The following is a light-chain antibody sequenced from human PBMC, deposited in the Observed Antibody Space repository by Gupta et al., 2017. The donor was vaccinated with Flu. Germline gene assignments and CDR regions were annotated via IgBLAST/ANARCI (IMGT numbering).Light chain of an antibody. CDR3: SSYTSSSTRV. J-gene: IGLJ2*01. CDR1: SSDVGGYNY. Sequence: QSALTQPASVSGSPRQSITISCTGTSSDVGGYNYVSWYQQHPGKAPKLMIYLVSNRPSGVSNRFSGSKSGNTASLTISGLQAEDEADYYCSSYTSSSTRVFGGGTKLTVL. CDR2: LVS. V-gene: IGLV2-14*01.